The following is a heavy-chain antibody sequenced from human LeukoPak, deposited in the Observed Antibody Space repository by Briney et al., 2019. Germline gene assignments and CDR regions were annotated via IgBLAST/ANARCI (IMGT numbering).Heavy chain of an antibody. CDR1: GFTVSSNY. V-gene: IGHV3-9*01. J-gene: IGHJ4*02. CDR2: INWNSGNI. D-gene: IGHD3-22*01. Sequence: PGGSLRLSCAASGFTVSSNYMSWVRQAPGKGLEWVSGINWNSGNIGYADSVKGRFTISRDNAKNSLYLQMNSLRAEDTALYYCAKDISRNYYDSTGYYGVSVYWGQGTLVTVSS. CDR3: AKDISRNYYDSTGYYGVSVY.